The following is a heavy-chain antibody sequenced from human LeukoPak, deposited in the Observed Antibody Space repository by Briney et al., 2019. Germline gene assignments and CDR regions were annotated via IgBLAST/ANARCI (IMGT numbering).Heavy chain of an antibody. Sequence: ASVKVSCKASGYTFTSYDINWVRQATGQGLEWMGWMNPNSGNTGYAQNFQGRVTITWSTSINTVYMELSSLRSEDTAVYYCARGFRDYYDSSGYYYVDYWGQGTMVTVSS. CDR3: ARGFRDYYDSSGYYYVDY. D-gene: IGHD3-22*01. CDR1: GYTFTSYD. J-gene: IGHJ4*02. CDR2: MNPNSGNT. V-gene: IGHV1-8*03.